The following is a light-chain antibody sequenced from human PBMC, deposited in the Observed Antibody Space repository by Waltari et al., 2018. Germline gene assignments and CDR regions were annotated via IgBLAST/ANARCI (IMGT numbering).Light chain of an antibody. J-gene: IGLJ1*01. V-gene: IGLV1-40*01. CDR3: QSYDISLSGYV. Sequence: YHHRPGTAPKLLCQGTSNRPAGVPDRFSCSKSGTSASLAITGLQADDEADYYCQSYDISLSGYVFGTGTKVTVL. CDR2: GTS.